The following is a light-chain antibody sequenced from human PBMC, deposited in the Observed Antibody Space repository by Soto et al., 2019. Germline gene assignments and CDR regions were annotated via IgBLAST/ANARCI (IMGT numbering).Light chain of an antibody. CDR1: QSVSSSY. J-gene: IGKJ2*01. CDR3: QQYGSSPPVT. CDR2: GAS. V-gene: IGKV3-20*01. Sequence: EIVLTQSPGTLSLSPGERATLSCRASQSVSSSYLAWYQQKPGQAPRLRIYGASSRATGIPDRFSGSGSGTDFTLTISRLEPEDFGVYYCQQYGSSPPVTFGQGTKLEIK.